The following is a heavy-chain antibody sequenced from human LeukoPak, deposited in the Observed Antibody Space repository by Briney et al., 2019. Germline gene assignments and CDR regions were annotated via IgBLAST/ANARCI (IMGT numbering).Heavy chain of an antibody. V-gene: IGHV3-11*01. J-gene: IGHJ4*02. CDR2: IGSSGSTI. CDR1: GFTFSDYY. D-gene: IGHD3-10*01. Sequence: GGSLRLSCAASGFTFSDYYMSWIRQAPGKGLEWVSYIGSSGSTIYYADSVKGRFTISRDNAKNLLYLQMNSLRAEDTAVYYCARGRLELRSSYGSGSRPRWGQGTLVTVSS. CDR3: ARGRLELRSSYGSGSRPR.